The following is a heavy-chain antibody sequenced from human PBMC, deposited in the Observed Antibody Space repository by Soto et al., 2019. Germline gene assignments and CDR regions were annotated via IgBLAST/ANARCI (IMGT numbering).Heavy chain of an antibody. J-gene: IGHJ4*02. V-gene: IGHV4-34*01. Sequence: QVQLQQWGAGLLKPSETLSLTCTVNGGSLTGYYWSWIRQPPGKGLEWIGEVKDGGSTNYSPSLMVRAAISAATSKHHFSLRLNSVTAADTAVYFCARGHEGIVATHWDEGALVTVSS. CDR2: VKDGGST. D-gene: IGHD5-12*01. CDR1: GGSLTGYY. CDR3: ARGHEGIVATH.